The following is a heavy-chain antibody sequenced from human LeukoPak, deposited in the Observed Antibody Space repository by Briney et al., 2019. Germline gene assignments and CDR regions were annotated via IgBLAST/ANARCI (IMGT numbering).Heavy chain of an antibody. CDR1: GFTFSGSA. D-gene: IGHD5-24*01. V-gene: IGHV3-73*01. J-gene: IGHJ3*02. CDR3: AKEGYFDAFDI. CDR2: IRSTANGYAT. Sequence: HAGGSLRLSCAASGFTFSGSALHWVRQASGKGLEWVGRIRSTANGYATAYAASVKGRFTISRDDSKNTAYLQMDSLKTEDTAVYYCAKEGYFDAFDIWGQGTMVTVSS.